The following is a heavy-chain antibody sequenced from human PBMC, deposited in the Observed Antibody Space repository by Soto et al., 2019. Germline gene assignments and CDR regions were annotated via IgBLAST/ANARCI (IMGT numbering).Heavy chain of an antibody. CDR2: TSGSGGTT. CDR3: AKSTRGVPAAYMDV. Sequence: RLSCVASGFTFSSYAMSWVRQAPGKGLEWVSTTSGSGGTTYYVDSVKGRFTISRDNSKNMLYLQMNSLRAEDTAVYYCAKSTRGVPAAYMDVRGQGTTVTVSS. J-gene: IGHJ6*03. CDR1: GFTFSSYA. V-gene: IGHV3-23*01. D-gene: IGHD2-2*01.